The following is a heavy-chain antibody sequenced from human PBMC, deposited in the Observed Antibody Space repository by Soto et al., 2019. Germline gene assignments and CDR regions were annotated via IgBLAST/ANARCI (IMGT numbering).Heavy chain of an antibody. J-gene: IGHJ5*02. D-gene: IGHD1-1*01. CDR1: GYTFTSYA. V-gene: IGHV1-3*01. CDR2: INAGNGNT. CDR3: ARDLQLERKNWFDP. Sequence: ASVKVSCKAPGYTFTSYAMHWVRQAPGQRLEWMGWINAGNGNTKYSQKFQGRVTITRDTSASTAYMELSSLRSEDTAVYYCARDLQLERKNWFDPWGQGTLVTVSS.